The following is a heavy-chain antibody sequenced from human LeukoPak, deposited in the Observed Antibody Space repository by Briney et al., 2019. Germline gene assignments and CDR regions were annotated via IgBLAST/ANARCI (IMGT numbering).Heavy chain of an antibody. V-gene: IGHV4-38-2*02. J-gene: IGHJ6*03. D-gene: IGHD3-3*01. Sequence: PSETLSLTCTVSGYSISSGYYWGWIRQPPGKGLEWIGSIYHSGGTYYNPSLKSRVTISVDTSKNQFSLKLSSVTAADTAVYYCARHDYDFWSGYYLPHYMDVWGKGTTVTVSS. CDR1: GYSISSGYY. CDR3: ARHDYDFWSGYYLPHYMDV. CDR2: IYHSGGT.